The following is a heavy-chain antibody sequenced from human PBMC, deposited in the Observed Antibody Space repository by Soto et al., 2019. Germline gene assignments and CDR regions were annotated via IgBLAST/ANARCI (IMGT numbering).Heavy chain of an antibody. J-gene: IGHJ4*02. CDR1: GGPFSSYA. CDR2: ILPIFGTA. D-gene: IGHD6-13*01. V-gene: IGHV1-69*12. Sequence: QVQLVQSGAEVKKPGSSVKVSCQASGGPFSSYALRWVRQAPGQGLEWMGGILPIFGTANYAQKFQGRVTITADESTSTAYMELSSLRSAATAVYDCAKKGEGSSSWSFDYGGQGTLVTVSS. CDR3: AKKGEGSSSWSFDY.